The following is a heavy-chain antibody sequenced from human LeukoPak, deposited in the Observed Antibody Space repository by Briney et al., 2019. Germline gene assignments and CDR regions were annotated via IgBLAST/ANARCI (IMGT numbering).Heavy chain of an antibody. CDR2: INHSGST. CDR1: GGSFSGYY. D-gene: IGHD3-10*01. CDR3: ALNMVGGQIFDF. V-gene: IGHV4-34*01. J-gene: IGHJ4*02. Sequence: PSETLSLTCAVYGGSFSGYYWSWIRQPPGKGLEWIGEINHSGSTNYNPSLKSRVTISVDTSKNQFSLKLSSVTAEDTAVYNCALNMVGGQIFDFWGQGTLVTVSS.